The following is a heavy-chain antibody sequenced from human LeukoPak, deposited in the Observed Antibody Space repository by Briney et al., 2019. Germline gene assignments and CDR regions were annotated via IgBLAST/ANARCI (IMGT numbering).Heavy chain of an antibody. J-gene: IGHJ5*02. CDR1: GYTFTSYY. D-gene: IGHD3-22*01. Sequence: ASVKVSCKASGYTFTSYYMHWVRQAPGQGLEWMGIINPGGGSTSYAQKFQGRVTMTRDMSTSTVYMELSSLRSEDTAVYYCARYYYDSSGYHRGFDPWGQGTLVTVSS. V-gene: IGHV1-46*01. CDR2: INPGGGST. CDR3: ARYYYDSSGYHRGFDP.